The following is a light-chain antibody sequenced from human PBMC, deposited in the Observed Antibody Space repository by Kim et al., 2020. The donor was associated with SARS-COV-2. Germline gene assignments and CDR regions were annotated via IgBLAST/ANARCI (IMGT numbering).Light chain of an antibody. CDR3: QVWDISSDHYV. CDR1: NIGSKS. Sequence: SYELTQPPSVSVAQGKTARITCGENNIGSKSVHWYQQKPGQAPVLVIYYDSDRPSGIPERFSGSNSGNTATLTISRVEAGDEADYYCQVWDISSDHYVFGTGTKVTVL. J-gene: IGLJ1*01. CDR2: YDS. V-gene: IGLV3-21*04.